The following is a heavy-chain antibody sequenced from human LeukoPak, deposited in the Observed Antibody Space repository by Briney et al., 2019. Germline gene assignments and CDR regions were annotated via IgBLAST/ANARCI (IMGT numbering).Heavy chain of an antibody. CDR1: GFTFSTYG. CDR3: ARGGSYSYYYYMDV. D-gene: IGHD1-26*01. CDR2: ISSSGSTI. Sequence: GGSLRLSCAASGFTFSTYGMSWVRQAPGKGLEWVSYISSSGSTIYYADSVKGRFTISRDNAKNSLYLQMNSLRAEDTAVYYCARGGSYSYYYYMDVWGKGTTVTISS. V-gene: IGHV3-48*03. J-gene: IGHJ6*03.